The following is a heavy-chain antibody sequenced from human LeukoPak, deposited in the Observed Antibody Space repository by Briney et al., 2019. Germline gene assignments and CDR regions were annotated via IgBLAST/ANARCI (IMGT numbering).Heavy chain of an antibody. CDR2: INPSGGST. CDR3: ARDGSAAVAETGYFDY. J-gene: IGHJ4*02. D-gene: IGHD6-19*01. V-gene: IGHV1-46*01. Sequence: ASVKVSCKASGYTFTSYYMHWVRQAPGQGLEWMGIINPSGGSTSYAQKFQGRVTMTRGMSTSTVYMELSSLRSEDTAVYYCARDGSAAVAETGYFDYWGQGTLVTVSS. CDR1: GYTFTSYY.